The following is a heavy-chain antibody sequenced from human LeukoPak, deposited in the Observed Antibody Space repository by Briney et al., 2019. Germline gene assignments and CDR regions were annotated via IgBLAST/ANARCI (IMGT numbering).Heavy chain of an antibody. Sequence: ASVKVSCKASGYTFTGYYMHCVRQAPGQGLEWMGWINPNSGGTNYAQKFQGRVTMTRDTSITTAYMELSRLSSDDTAVYYCARHPGKVTNDWYFDLWGRGTLVTVSS. D-gene: IGHD4-23*01. CDR2: INPNSGGT. J-gene: IGHJ2*01. V-gene: IGHV1-2*02. CDR3: ARHPGKVTNDWYFDL. CDR1: GYTFTGYY.